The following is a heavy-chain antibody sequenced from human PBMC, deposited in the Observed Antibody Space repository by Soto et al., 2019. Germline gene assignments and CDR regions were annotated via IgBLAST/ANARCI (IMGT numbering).Heavy chain of an antibody. Sequence: GGSLRLSCAASGFTFSSYAMSWVRQAPGKGLEWVSAISGSGGSTYYADSVKGRFTISRDNSKNTLYLQMNSLRAEDTAVYYCAKDQGNYDILTGKDYWGQGTLVTVSS. CDR1: GFTFSSYA. V-gene: IGHV3-23*01. J-gene: IGHJ4*02. D-gene: IGHD3-9*01. CDR3: AKDQGNYDILTGKDY. CDR2: ISGSGGST.